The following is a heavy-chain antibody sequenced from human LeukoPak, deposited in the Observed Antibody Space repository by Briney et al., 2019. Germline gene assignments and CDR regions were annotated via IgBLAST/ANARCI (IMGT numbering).Heavy chain of an antibody. J-gene: IGHJ6*03. Sequence: SETLSLTCTVSGDSISSGSYYWSWIRQPAGKGLEWIGRIYTSGSTNYNPSLKSRVTISVDTSKNQFSLKLSSVTAADTAVYYCAREVRDFWSGYNHYYYMDVWGKGTTVTVSS. CDR3: AREVRDFWSGYNHYYYMDV. CDR1: GDSISSGSYY. D-gene: IGHD3-3*01. CDR2: IYTSGST. V-gene: IGHV4-61*02.